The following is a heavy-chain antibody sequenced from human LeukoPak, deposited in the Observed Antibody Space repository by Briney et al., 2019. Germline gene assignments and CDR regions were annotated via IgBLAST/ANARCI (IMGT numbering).Heavy chain of an antibody. V-gene: IGHV3-7*03. CDR2: IKQDGSEK. J-gene: IGHJ6*02. CDR1: GFTFSSYW. D-gene: IGHD3-10*01. Sequence: GGSLRLSCAASGFTFSSYWMSWVRQAPGKGLEWVANIKQDGSEKYYVDSVKGRFTISGDNAKNSLYLQMNSLRAEDTAVYYCARVARGSGSYGQYYYYGMDVWGQGTTVTVSS. CDR3: ARVARGSGSYGQYYYYGMDV.